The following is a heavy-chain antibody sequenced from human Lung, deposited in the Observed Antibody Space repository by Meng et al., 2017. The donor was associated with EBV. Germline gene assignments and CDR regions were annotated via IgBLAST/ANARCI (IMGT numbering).Heavy chain of an antibody. CDR3: ARVDCSSASCYDESDY. CDR2: INAHTENQ. J-gene: IGHJ4*02. CDR1: GYNLTYYA. D-gene: IGHD2-2*01. V-gene: IGHV7-4-1*02. Sequence: LVRSGTELKKPGASVKGSCKASGYNLTYYAINWLRQAPGQGLEWMGWINAHTENQTYAQGLTGRFVFSFDTTVNTAYLQISSLKAEDTAVYYCARVDCSSASCYDESDYWGQGTLVTVSS.